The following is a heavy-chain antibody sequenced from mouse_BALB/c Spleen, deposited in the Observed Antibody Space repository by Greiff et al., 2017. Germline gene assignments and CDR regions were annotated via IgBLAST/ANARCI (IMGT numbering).Heavy chain of an antibody. CDR1: GFTFSSYA. CDR3: AGITTVVGRDY. V-gene: IGHV5-9-3*01. J-gene: IGHJ2*01. D-gene: IGHD1-1*01. CDR2: ISSGGSYT. Sequence: EVKLQESGGGLVKPGGSLKLSCAASGFTFSSYAMSWVRQTPEKRLEWVATISSGGSYTYYPDSVKGRFTISRDNAKNTLYLQMSSLRSEDTAMYYCAGITTVVGRDYWGQGTTLTVSS.